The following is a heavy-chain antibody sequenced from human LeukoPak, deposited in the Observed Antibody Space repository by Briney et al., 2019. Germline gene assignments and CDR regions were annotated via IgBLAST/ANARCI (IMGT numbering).Heavy chain of an antibody. Sequence: PGGSLRLSCAASGFTFSSYGMHWVRQAPGKGLEWVAVISYDGSNKYYADSVKGRFTISRDNSKNTLYLQMNSLRAEDTAVYYCAFAGDEKYYFGYWGQGTLVTVSS. CDR1: GFTFSSYG. V-gene: IGHV3-30*03. CDR3: AFAGDEKYYFGY. D-gene: IGHD7-27*01. J-gene: IGHJ4*02. CDR2: ISYDGSNK.